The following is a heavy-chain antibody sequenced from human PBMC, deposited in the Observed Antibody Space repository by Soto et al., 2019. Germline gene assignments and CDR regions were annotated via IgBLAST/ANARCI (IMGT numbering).Heavy chain of an antibody. V-gene: IGHV4-31*03. CDR3: ARGGGEYLVGFDY. D-gene: IGHD4-17*01. J-gene: IGHJ4*02. Sequence: QVQLQESGPGLVKPSQTLSLTCTVSGGSISSGGYYWSWIRQHPGKGLEWIGYIYYSGSTYYNPSLQSRVTISVDTAKNQCSLKLSSVTAADTAVYYCARGGGEYLVGFDYWGQGTLVTVSS. CDR1: GGSISSGGYY. CDR2: IYYSGST.